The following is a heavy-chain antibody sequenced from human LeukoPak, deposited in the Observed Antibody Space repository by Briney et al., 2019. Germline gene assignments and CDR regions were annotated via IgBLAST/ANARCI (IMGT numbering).Heavy chain of an antibody. CDR3: ARWADSPFDY. CDR2: MKPSSDKT. J-gene: IGHJ4*02. CDR1: GYTFTSYE. V-gene: IGHV1-8*01. Sequence: ASGKVSCKAFGYTFTSYEINGVRQATGQGLEWMGYMKPSSDKTGYAQKFQGRVTLTWDTSISTAYMELSSLKSEDTAVYYCARWADSPFDYWGQGTLVTVSS.